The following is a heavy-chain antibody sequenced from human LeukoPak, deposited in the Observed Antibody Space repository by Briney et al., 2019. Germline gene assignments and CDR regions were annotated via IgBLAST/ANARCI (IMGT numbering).Heavy chain of an antibody. Sequence: KPSETLSLTCTVSGGSISSSSYYWGWIRQPLGKGLEWIGSIYYSGSTYYNPSLKSRVTISVDTSKNQFSLKLSSVTAADTAVYYCARQDYSIPFFDYWGQGTLVTVSS. V-gene: IGHV4-39*01. D-gene: IGHD4-11*01. CDR3: ARQDYSIPFFDY. CDR1: GGSISSSSYY. CDR2: IYYSGST. J-gene: IGHJ4*02.